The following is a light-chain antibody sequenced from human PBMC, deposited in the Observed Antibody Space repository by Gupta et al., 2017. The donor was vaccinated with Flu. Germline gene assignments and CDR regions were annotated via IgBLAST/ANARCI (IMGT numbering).Light chain of an antibody. CDR2: EDD. V-gene: IGLV6-57*01. CDR3: QYYNGDYLV. Sequence: FLLTQPPSAAEFPGTTVTISCTRSGGSIASSFVQWYQQRPGSSPTTVIFEDDQRPSGVPDRFSGSIDSSSTSATLTISEVKTEDEDYYYSQYYNGDYLVFGGGTKLTVL. CDR1: GGSIASSF. J-gene: IGLJ2*01.